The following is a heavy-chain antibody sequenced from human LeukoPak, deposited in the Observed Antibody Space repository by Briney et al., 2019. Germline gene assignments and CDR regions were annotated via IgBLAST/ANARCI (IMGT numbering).Heavy chain of an antibody. CDR2: IYYSGST. CDR1: GGSVSSNIYY. CDR3: AREDSSGYLGY. V-gene: IGHV4-61*01. Sequence: PSDTLSLTCTVSGGSVSSNIYYWHWIRQPPGKGLEWIGYIYYSGSTNYNPSLKSRVTISVDTSKNQFSLKLTSLTAADTAVYYCAREDSSGYLGYWGQGTLVTVSS. D-gene: IGHD3-22*01. J-gene: IGHJ4*02.